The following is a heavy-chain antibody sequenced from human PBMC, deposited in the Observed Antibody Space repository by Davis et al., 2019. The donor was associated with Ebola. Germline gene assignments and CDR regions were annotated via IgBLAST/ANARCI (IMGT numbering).Heavy chain of an antibody. V-gene: IGHV3-33*01. D-gene: IGHD3-22*01. CDR1: GFTFSSYG. J-gene: IGHJ3*02. Sequence: GGSLRLSCAASGFTFSSYGMHWVRQAPGKGLEWVAVIWYDGSNKYYADSVKGRFTISRDNSKNTLYLQMNSLRAEDTAVYYCARHATYYYDRNAFDIWGQGTMVTVSS. CDR3: ARHATYYYDRNAFDI. CDR2: IWYDGSNK.